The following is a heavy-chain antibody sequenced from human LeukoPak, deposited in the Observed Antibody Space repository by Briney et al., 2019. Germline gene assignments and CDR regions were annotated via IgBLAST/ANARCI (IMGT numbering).Heavy chain of an antibody. D-gene: IGHD6-19*01. J-gene: IGHJ6*03. CDR3: AREGGYSSGWSFDYYYYMDV. V-gene: IGHV4-4*07. CDR1: GGSISSYY. Sequence: LLETLSLTCTVSGGSISSYYWSWIRQPAGKGLEWIGRIYISGSTNYNPSLKSRVTMSVDTSKNQFSLKLSSVTAADTAVYYCAREGGYSSGWSFDYYYYMDVWGKGTTVTISS. CDR2: IYISGST.